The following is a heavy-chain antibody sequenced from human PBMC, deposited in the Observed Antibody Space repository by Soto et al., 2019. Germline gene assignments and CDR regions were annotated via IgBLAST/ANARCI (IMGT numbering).Heavy chain of an antibody. CDR2: ISYDGSNK. V-gene: IGHV3-30*18. CDR3: AKEWVYDSSGWSFDY. D-gene: IGHD3-22*01. CDR1: GFTFSSYG. J-gene: IGHJ4*02. Sequence: GGSLRLSCAASGFTFSSYGMHWVRQAPGKGLEWVAAISYDGSNKYYADSVKGRFTISRDNSKNTLYLQMNSLRAEDTAVFYCAKEWVYDSSGWSFDYWGQGTLVTVSS.